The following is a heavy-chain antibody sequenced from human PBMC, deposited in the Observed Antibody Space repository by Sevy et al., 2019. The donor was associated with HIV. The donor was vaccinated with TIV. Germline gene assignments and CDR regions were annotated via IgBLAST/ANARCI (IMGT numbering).Heavy chain of an antibody. CDR1: GYTFKTYG. Sequence: ASVKVSCKTFGYTFKTYGISWVRQAPGQGLEWMGWISAYSGGTNFAQKFQGRVTMTTDTSTSTAYMELSSLRSDDTAVYFCARDKPQGVVIIPGSMWGGVDYSGQGTVVTVSS. D-gene: IGHD2-2*01. CDR3: ARDKPQGVVIIPGSMWGGVDY. CDR2: ISAYSGGT. V-gene: IGHV1-18*01. J-gene: IGHJ4*02.